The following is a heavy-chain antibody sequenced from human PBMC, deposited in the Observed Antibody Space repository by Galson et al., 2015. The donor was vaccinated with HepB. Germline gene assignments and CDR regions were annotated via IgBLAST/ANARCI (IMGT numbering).Heavy chain of an antibody. D-gene: IGHD3-3*01. J-gene: IGHJ6*04. V-gene: IGHV7-4-1*02. CDR3: ARGGFGVVTLENEMDV. CDR1: GYTFTSYA. Sequence: SVKVSCKASGYTFTSYAMNWVRQAPGQGLEWMGWINTNTGNPTYAQGFTGRFVFSLDTSVSTAYLQISSLKAEDTAVYYCARGGFGVVTLENEMDVWGKGTTVTVSS. CDR2: INTNTGNP.